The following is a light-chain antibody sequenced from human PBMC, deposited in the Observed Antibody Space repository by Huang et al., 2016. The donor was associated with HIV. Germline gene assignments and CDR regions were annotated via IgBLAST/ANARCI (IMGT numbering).Light chain of an antibody. CDR2: GAS. Sequence: EIVMTQSPGTLSLSPGERATLSCRPSQSVSSNLAWYQHKPGQAPRLLIYGASTRATGVLARFSGSGSGTEFTLTISSLQSDDFVVYYCQQYQDWPRTFGQGTKVEIK. J-gene: IGKJ1*01. V-gene: IGKV3-15*01. CDR3: QQYQDWPRT. CDR1: QSVSSN.